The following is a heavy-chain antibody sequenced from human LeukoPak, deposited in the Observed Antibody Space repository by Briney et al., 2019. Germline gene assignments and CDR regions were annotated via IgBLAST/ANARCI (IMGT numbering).Heavy chain of an antibody. CDR2: IYSGGNT. D-gene: IGHD3-10*01. CDR1: GFTHSSNY. CDR3: ARDWFGGYGSGRGYYGMDV. V-gene: IGHV3-53*01. J-gene: IGHJ6*04. Sequence: GGSLRLSCAASGFTHSSNYMSGARQAPGEGLEGVSVIYSGGNTYYADSVKGRFTISRDNSKNTLYLQMNSLRAEDTAVYYCARDWFGGYGSGRGYYGMDVWGKGTTVTVSS.